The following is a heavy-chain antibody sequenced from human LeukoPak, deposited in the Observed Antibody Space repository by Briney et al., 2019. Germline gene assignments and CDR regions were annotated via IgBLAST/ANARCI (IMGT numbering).Heavy chain of an antibody. D-gene: IGHD1-7*01. J-gene: IGHJ3*02. CDR2: INPSGGST. V-gene: IGHV1-46*01. Sequence: ASVRVSCKASGYTFTSYYMHWVRQAPGQGLEWMGIINPSGGSTSYAQKFQGRVTMTRDTSTSTVYMELSSLRSEDTAVYYCARVELAEAFDIWGQGTMVTVSS. CDR3: ARVELAEAFDI. CDR1: GYTFTSYY.